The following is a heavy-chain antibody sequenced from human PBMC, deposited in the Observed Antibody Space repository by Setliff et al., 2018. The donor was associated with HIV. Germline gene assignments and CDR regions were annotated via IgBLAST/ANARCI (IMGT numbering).Heavy chain of an antibody. CDR3: ARDPRSGYHSDTAMVTVYYYYMDV. D-gene: IGHD5-18*01. J-gene: IGHJ6*03. CDR2: ISGYNGNT. V-gene: IGHV1-18*04. Sequence: ASVKVSCKASGYTFINFGITWVRQAPGQGLEWVGYISGYNGNTKYAQNVQGRVTMTTDTSTSTAYMELRSLRYEDTAVYYCARDPRSGYHSDTAMVTVYYYYMDVWGKGTTVTVSS. CDR1: GYTFINFG.